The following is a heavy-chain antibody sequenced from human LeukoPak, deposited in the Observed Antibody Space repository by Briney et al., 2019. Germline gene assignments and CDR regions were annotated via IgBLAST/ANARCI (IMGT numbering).Heavy chain of an antibody. V-gene: IGHV4-34*01. CDR3: ARVPLRFLEPFDN. CDR2: INHSGTT. CDR1: GGSFKDNY. Sequence: SETLSLTCAVYGGSFKDNYWSWIRQPPRKGLEWIGEINHSGTTNYNPSLKSRVTMSLDTSKNQLSLKLNSVTAADTAVYYCARVPLRFLEPFDNWGQGTLVTVSS. D-gene: IGHD3-3*01. J-gene: IGHJ4*02.